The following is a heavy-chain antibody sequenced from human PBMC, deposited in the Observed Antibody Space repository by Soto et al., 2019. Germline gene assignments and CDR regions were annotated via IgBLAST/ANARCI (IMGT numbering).Heavy chain of an antibody. J-gene: IGHJ4*02. CDR1: GYNFASHW. Sequence: GESLKISCKGSGYNFASHWIGWVRQMPGKGLEWMGIIYPSDSHTRYSPSFQGQVTISADKSTSTAYLQRSGLKASESAVYYCPRRKDYTSTFVFDYWGMGTLVNV. CDR2: IYPSDSHT. CDR3: PRRKDYTSTFVFDY. D-gene: IGHD4-4*01. V-gene: IGHV5-51*01.